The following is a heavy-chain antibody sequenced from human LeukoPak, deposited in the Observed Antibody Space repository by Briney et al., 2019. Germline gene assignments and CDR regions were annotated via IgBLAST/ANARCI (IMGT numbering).Heavy chain of an antibody. CDR3: AKFSPTPLLNYYYYGMDV. Sequence: PGGSLRLSCAASGFTFSTFAMSWVRQAPGTGLEWVSCFCGGGASTYYADSVKGRFTISRDNSKNTLYLQMNSLRAEDTAVYYCAKFSPTPLLNYYYYGMDVWGQGTTVTVSS. CDR2: FCGGGAST. J-gene: IGHJ6*02. CDR1: GFTFSTFA. V-gene: IGHV3-23*01.